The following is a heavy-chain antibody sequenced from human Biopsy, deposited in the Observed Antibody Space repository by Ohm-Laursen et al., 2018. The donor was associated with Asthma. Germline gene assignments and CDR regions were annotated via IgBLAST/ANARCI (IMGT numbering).Heavy chain of an antibody. CDR2: VNTVFGTT. Sequence: ASVKVSCKSLGGTFNTYVIGWVRQAPGQRLEWMGWVNTVFGTTNYPQKFQDRVTITADDSTSTVYMELSSLRSEDTAVYYCARKAGSCISRTCYSLDFWGQGTLATVSS. V-gene: IGHV1-69*13. D-gene: IGHD2-2*01. CDR1: GGTFNTYV. CDR3: ARKAGSCISRTCYSLDF. J-gene: IGHJ4*02.